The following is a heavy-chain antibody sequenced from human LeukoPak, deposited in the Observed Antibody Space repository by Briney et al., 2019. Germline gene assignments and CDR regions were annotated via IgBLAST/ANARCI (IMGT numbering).Heavy chain of an antibody. J-gene: IGHJ4*02. CDR1: GFTFSSYG. D-gene: IGHD6-13*01. CDR3: ARETPDSSSWTVFDF. CDR2: ITLSSSTI. V-gene: IGHV3-48*01. Sequence: PGGSLRLSCAASGFTFSSYGMHWVRQAPGKGLEWVSYITLSSSTIYYADSVKGRFTISRDNAKNSLYLQMNSLRAEDTAVYYCARETPDSSSWTVFDFWGQGTLVTVSS.